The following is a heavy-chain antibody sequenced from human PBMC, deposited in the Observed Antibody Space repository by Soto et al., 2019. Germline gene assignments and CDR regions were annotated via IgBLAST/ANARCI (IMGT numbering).Heavy chain of an antibody. V-gene: IGHV4-61*01. D-gene: IGHD3-22*01. CDR2: IYYSGST. J-gene: IGHJ4*02. Sequence: QVQLQESGPGLVKPSETLSLTCTVSGGSVSSGSYYWSWIRQPPGKGLEWIGYIYYSGSTNYNPSLQSRVTISVDTSKNQYSLKLSSVTAADTAVYYCARLTYYYDSSGQYFDYWGQGTLVTVSS. CDR1: GGSVSSGSYY. CDR3: ARLTYYYDSSGQYFDY.